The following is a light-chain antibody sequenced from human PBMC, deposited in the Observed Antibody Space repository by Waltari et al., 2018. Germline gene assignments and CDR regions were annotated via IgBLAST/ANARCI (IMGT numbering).Light chain of an antibody. J-gene: IGKJ3*01. CDR2: TAS. CDR3: QKYDSAPFA. V-gene: IGKV1-27*01. CDR1: QGISNY. Sequence: DIVMTQSPSSLSASVGDRVTITCRASQGISNYLAWYQQKPGTVPKLLISTASNLQSGVPSRFSGSGSATDFTLTISSLQPEDVATYYCQKYDSAPFAFGPGTRVDIK.